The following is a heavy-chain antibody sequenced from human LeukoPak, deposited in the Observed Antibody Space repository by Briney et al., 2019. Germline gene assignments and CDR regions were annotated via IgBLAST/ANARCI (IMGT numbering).Heavy chain of an antibody. CDR2: IYYSGST. V-gene: IGHV4-34*01. CDR3: ARVGQYQLLFPNWFDP. CDR1: GGSFSGYY. Sequence: SETLSLTCAVYGGSFSGYYWSWIRQPPGKGLEWIGSIYYSGSTYYNPSLKSRVTISVDTSKNQFSLKLSSVTAADTAVYYCARVGQYQLLFPNWFDPWGQGTLVTVSS. J-gene: IGHJ5*02. D-gene: IGHD2-2*01.